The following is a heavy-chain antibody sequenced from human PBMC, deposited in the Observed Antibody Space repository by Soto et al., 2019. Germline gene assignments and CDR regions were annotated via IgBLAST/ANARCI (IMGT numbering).Heavy chain of an antibody. CDR1: GFTFSSYA. D-gene: IGHD2-15*01. J-gene: IGHJ4*02. CDR2: ISGSGGST. CDR3: AILPSGGYFDY. V-gene: IGHV3-23*01. Sequence: GGSLRLSCAASGFTFSSYAMSWVRQAPGKGLECVSAISGSGGSTYYADSVKGRFTISRDNSKNTLNLQMNSLRAEDTSVYYCAILPSGGYFDYWGQGTLVTVSS.